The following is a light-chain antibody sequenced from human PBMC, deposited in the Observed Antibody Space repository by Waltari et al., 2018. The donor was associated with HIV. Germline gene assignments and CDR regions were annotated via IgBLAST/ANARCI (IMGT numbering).Light chain of an antibody. CDR2: AAS. V-gene: IGKV1-27*01. CDR3: QKYNTVPYT. CDR1: QDISNN. J-gene: IGKJ2*01. Sequence: IQMTQSPSSLSVRIGDGVMTTCRASQDISNNLAWYQQKPGTVPKLPIYAASTLQSGVPSRFSGSGSGTDFTLTIDSLQSEDIATYYCQKYNTVPYTFGQGTNLEI.